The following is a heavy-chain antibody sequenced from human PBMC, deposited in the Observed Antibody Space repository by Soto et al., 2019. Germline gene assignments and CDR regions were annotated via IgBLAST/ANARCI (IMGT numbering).Heavy chain of an antibody. V-gene: IGHV2-5*02. D-gene: IGHD2-15*01. Sequence: QITLKESGPTLVKPTQTLTLTCTFSGFSLSTSGVGVAWIRQPPGKALEWLALIYWDDDKRYRPSLESRLTITKDTSKGQVVLTMTNMDSVDTATYYCAYRPCSGGSCYWFSFSGMDVWGQGTTVTVSS. J-gene: IGHJ6*02. CDR1: GFSLSTSGVG. CDR3: AYRPCSGGSCYWFSFSGMDV. CDR2: IYWDDDK.